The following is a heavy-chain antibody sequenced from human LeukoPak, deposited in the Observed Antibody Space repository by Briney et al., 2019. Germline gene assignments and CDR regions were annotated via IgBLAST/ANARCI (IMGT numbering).Heavy chain of an antibody. CDR1: GFTFSSYG. D-gene: IGHD6-19*01. CDR3: ARDSAVATYYGVDV. CDR2: ISYDGSNK. Sequence: GGSLRLSCAASGFTFSSYGMHWVRQAPGKGLEWVAVISYDGSNKYYADSVKGRFTISRDNSKNTLYLQMNSLRAEDTAVYYCARDSAVATYYGVDVWGQGTTVTVSS. V-gene: IGHV3-30*03. J-gene: IGHJ6*02.